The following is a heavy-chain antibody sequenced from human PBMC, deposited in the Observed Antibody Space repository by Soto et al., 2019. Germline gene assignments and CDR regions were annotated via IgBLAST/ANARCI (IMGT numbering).Heavy chain of an antibody. CDR3: AKDILRDQLDWGMDV. CDR1: GFIFSGYG. CDR2: ISYDGRRK. V-gene: IGHV3-30*18. Sequence: QVQLVESGGGVVQPGGSLRLSCSGSGFIFSGYGMHWVRQPPGKGLEWVAVISYDGRRKYYEDSVKGRFTVSRDNSQNTVYLEMNSLRVEDSAICYCAKDILRDQLDWGMDVWGQGTTVTVSS. D-gene: IGHD3-9*01. J-gene: IGHJ6*02.